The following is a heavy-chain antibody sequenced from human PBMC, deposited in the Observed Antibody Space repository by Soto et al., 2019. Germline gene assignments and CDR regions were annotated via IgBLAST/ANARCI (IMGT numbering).Heavy chain of an antibody. V-gene: IGHV1-69*13. D-gene: IGHD2-15*01. CDR1: GGTFSSYA. Sequence: SVKVSCKASGGTFSSYAISWVRQAPGQGLEWMGGIIPIFGTANYAQKFQGRVTITADESTSTAYMELSSLRSEDTAVYYCARSYCSGGSCYRPFDYWGQGTLVTVSS. CDR3: ARSYCSGGSCYRPFDY. CDR2: IIPIFGTA. J-gene: IGHJ4*02.